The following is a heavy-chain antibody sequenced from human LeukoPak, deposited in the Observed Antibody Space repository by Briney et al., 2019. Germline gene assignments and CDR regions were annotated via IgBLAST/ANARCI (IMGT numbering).Heavy chain of an antibody. CDR2: IYADGST. CDR3: ARGPAGVGCVFDI. D-gene: IGHD3-3*01. J-gene: IGHJ3*02. V-gene: IGHV3-53*01. CDR1: GFPVSSNY. Sequence: GSLRLSCAASGFPVSSNYMNWVRQAPGKGLEWVSAIYADGSTYYADSVKGRFTISRDNSKNTLYLQMNTLRAEDTAVYYCARGPAGVGCVFDIWGQGTMVTVSS.